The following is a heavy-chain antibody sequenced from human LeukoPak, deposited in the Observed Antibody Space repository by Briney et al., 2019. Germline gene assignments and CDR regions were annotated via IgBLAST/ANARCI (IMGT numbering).Heavy chain of an antibody. CDR2: INPNSGGT. CDR1: GYTFTGYY. V-gene: IGHV1-2*04. Sequence: ASVKVSCKASGYTFTGYYMHWVRQAPGQGLEWMGWINPNSGGTNYAQKFQGWVTMTRDTSISTAYMELSRLRSEDTAVYYCASDCSSTSCYGYWGQGTLVTVSS. D-gene: IGHD2-2*01. CDR3: ASDCSSTSCYGY. J-gene: IGHJ4*02.